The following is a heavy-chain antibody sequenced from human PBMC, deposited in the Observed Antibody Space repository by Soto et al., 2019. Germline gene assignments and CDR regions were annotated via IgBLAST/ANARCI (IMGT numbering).Heavy chain of an antibody. CDR2: ISYDGSNK. D-gene: IGHD6-19*01. Sequence: GGSLRLSCAASGFTFSSYAMHWVRQAPGKGLEWVAVISYDGSNKYYADSVKGRFTISRDNSKNTLYLQMNSLRAEDTAVYYCARDSVAGTSPYYYYGMDVWGQGTTVTVSS. CDR1: GFTFSSYA. CDR3: ARDSVAGTSPYYYYGMDV. J-gene: IGHJ6*02. V-gene: IGHV3-30-3*01.